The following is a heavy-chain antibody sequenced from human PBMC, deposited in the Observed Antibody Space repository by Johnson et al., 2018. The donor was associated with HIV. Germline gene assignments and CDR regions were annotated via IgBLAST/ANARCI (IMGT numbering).Heavy chain of an antibody. CDR1: GFIFSGFG. CDR2: ISYDGRNK. J-gene: IGHJ3*02. V-gene: IGHV3-30*03. Sequence: QVQVVESGGGLVQPGGSLRLSCAASGFIFSGFGLHWVRQAPGKGLEWVASISYDGRNKYYVDSVRGRLTIARDSATNLLFLQMHSRRVEDTAVYYCARGRVSRFAFDIWGQGTRVTVSS. D-gene: IGHD3-10*01. CDR3: ARGRVSRFAFDI.